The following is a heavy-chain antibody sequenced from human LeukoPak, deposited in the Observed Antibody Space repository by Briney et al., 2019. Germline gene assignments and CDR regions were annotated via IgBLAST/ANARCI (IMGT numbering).Heavy chain of an antibody. Sequence: PGGSLRLSCAASGFTFSSYAMSWVRQAPGKGLEWVSAISGSGGSTYYADSVKGRFTISRDNSKNTLYLQMNGLRAEDTAVYYCAKDAVWGYSGYGRPFDYWGQGTLVTVSS. J-gene: IGHJ4*02. D-gene: IGHD5-12*01. V-gene: IGHV3-23*01. CDR1: GFTFSSYA. CDR2: ISGSGGST. CDR3: AKDAVWGYSGYGRPFDY.